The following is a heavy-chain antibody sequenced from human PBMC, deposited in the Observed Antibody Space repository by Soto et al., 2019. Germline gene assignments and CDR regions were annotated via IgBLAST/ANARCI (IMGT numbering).Heavy chain of an antibody. V-gene: IGHV1-8*01. CDR2: MNPNSGNT. CDR3: ARRYCSSTSCPDAFDI. Sequence: ASVKVSCKASGYTFTSYDINWVRQATGQGLGWMGWMNPNSGNTGYAQKFQGRVTMTRNTSISTAYMELSSLRSEDTAVYYCARRYCSSTSCPDAFDIWGQGTMVTVSS. CDR1: GYTFTSYD. D-gene: IGHD2-2*01. J-gene: IGHJ3*02.